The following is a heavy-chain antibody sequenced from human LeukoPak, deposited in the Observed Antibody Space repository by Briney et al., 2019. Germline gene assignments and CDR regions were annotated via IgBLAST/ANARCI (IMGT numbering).Heavy chain of an antibody. CDR3: ARADYRYYFDY. Sequence: SETLSLTCTVSDGSISSYYWSWIRQPPGKGLEWIGYIYYSGSTNYNPSLKSRVTISVDTSKNQFSLKLSSVTAADTAVYYCARADYRYYFDYWGQGTLVTVSS. V-gene: IGHV4-59*01. J-gene: IGHJ4*02. CDR2: IYYSGST. D-gene: IGHD3-16*01. CDR1: DGSISSYY.